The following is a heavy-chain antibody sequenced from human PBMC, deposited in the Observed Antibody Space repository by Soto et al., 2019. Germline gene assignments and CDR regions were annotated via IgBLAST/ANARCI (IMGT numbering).Heavy chain of an antibody. V-gene: IGHV1-24*01. CDR1: GYTLTELS. J-gene: IGHJ6*02. CDR3: ATVYRGGYDFTPYGMDV. Sequence: ASVKVSCKVSGYTLTELSMHWVRQAPGKGLEWMGGFDPEDGETIYAQKFQGRVTMTEDTSTDTAYMELSSLRSEDTAVYYCATVYRGGYDFTPYGMDVWGQGTTVTVSS. D-gene: IGHD5-12*01. CDR2: FDPEDGET.